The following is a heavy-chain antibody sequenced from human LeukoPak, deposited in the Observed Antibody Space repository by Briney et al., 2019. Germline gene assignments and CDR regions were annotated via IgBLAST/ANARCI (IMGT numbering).Heavy chain of an antibody. CDR1: GGSFSGYY. Sequence: SETLSLTCAVYGGSFSGYYWSWIRQPPGKGLEWIGEINHSGSTNYNPSLKSRVTISVDTSKNQFSLKLSSETAADTAVYYCARGLGYCSGGSCYVYYYMDVWGKGTTVTVSS. D-gene: IGHD2-15*01. V-gene: IGHV4-34*01. CDR3: ARGLGYCSGGSCYVYYYMDV. CDR2: INHSGST. J-gene: IGHJ6*03.